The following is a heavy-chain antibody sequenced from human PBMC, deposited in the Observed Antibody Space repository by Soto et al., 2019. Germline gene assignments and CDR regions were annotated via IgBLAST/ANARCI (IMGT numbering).Heavy chain of an antibody. D-gene: IGHD1-26*01. CDR3: TTDRVLRTGTNYYYYGMDV. Sequence: GGSLRLSCAASGFTFSNAWMSWARQAPGKGLEWVGRIKSKTNGGTTDYAAPVKGRFTISRDDSKNTLYLQMNSLKTEDTAVYYCTTDRVLRTGTNYYYYGMDVWGQGTTVTVSS. CDR2: IKSKTNGGTT. CDR1: GFTFSNAW. V-gene: IGHV3-15*01. J-gene: IGHJ6*02.